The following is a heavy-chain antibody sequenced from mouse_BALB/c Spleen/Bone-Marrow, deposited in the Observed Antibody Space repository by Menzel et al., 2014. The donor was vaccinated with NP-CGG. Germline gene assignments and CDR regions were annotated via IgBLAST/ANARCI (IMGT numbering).Heavy chain of an antibody. CDR2: INPGSDST. CDR3: ARWLTGTGAMDY. V-gene: IGHV1-54*01. Sequence: VQLHQSGAELVRPGTSVKVSCKASGYAFTNYLIEWVKQRPGQGLEWIGVINPGSDSTNYNEKFKGKATLTADKSSSTAYMQLSSLTSDDSAVYFCARWLTGTGAMDYWGQGTSVTVAS. D-gene: IGHD4-1*01. J-gene: IGHJ4*01. CDR1: GYAFTNYL.